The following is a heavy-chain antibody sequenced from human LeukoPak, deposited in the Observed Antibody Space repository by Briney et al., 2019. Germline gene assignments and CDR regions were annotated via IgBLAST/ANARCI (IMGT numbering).Heavy chain of an antibody. CDR2: FDPEDGET. CDR1: GYTLTELS. D-gene: IGHD6-19*01. Sequence: ASVKVSCKVSGYTLTELSMHWVRQAPGKGLEWMGGFDPEDGETIYAQKFQGRVTMTEDTSTDTAYMELSSLRSEDTAVYYCATGVGIAVARRGIDYWGQGTLVTVSS. V-gene: IGHV1-24*01. CDR3: ATGVGIAVARRGIDY. J-gene: IGHJ4*02.